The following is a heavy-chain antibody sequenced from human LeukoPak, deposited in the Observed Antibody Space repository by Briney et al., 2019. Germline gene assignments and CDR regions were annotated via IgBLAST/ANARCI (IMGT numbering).Heavy chain of an antibody. CDR3: ARDESSWHIAPFDY. CDR2: ISYDGSNK. V-gene: IGHV3-30-3*01. Sequence: GGSLRLSCAASGFTFSSYAMHWVRQAPGKGLEWVAVISYDGSNKYYADSVKGRFTISRDNSKNTLYLQMNSLRAEDTAVYYCARDESSWHIAPFDYWGQGTLVAVSS. J-gene: IGHJ4*02. CDR1: GFTFSSYA. D-gene: IGHD2-21*01.